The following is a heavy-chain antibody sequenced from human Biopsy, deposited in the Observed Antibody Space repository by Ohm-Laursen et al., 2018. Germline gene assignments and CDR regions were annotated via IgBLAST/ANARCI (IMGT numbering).Heavy chain of an antibody. Sequence: SLRLSCAASGFTFSSYSMNWVRQAPGKGLEWVSSISTSSTYIYYVDSVKGRFSISRDDALNSLYLQMNSLRAEDTAVYYCSTFHRGVDVFDIWGQGTMVTVSS. CDR2: ISTSSTYI. CDR3: STFHRGVDVFDI. V-gene: IGHV3-21*01. CDR1: GFTFSSYS. J-gene: IGHJ3*02. D-gene: IGHD3-10*01.